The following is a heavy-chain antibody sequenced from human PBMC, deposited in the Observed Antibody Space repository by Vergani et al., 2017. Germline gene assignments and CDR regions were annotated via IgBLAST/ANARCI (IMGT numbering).Heavy chain of an antibody. V-gene: IGHV3-23*01. J-gene: IGHJ3*01. CDR1: GFTFNSYA. Sequence: QLLESGGGLIQPGGSLRLSCAASGFTFNSYAMTWVRQAPGKGLGWVSGINNNGGSTYYADSVKGRFTISRDNSKNTLYLQMTDLRAKDTATYYCPKECGSTGCTYEGGAFDVWGHGTMVTVSS. CDR3: PKECGSTGCTYEGGAFDV. CDR2: INNNGGST. D-gene: IGHD2-2*01.